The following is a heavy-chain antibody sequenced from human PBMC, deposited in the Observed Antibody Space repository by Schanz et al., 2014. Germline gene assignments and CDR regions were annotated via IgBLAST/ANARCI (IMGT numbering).Heavy chain of an antibody. J-gene: IGHJ4*02. CDR3: TADLWFGAVWGVW. CDR2: MNESHSTI. CDR1: GFSFSSYA. D-gene: IGHD3-10*01. V-gene: IGHV3-23*01. Sequence: EVQLLESGGGLVEPGGSLRLSCAASGFSFSSYAMGWVRQARGKGLEWVSAMNESHSTIYYADSVKGRFTISRDNSKNAVYLQMNSLQTEDPPVYYFTADLWFGAVWGVWWGQGTLVTVSS.